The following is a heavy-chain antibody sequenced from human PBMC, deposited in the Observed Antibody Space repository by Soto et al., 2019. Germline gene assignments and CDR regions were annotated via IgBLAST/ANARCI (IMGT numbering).Heavy chain of an antibody. CDR1: GFSLGMYW. Sequence: PVGSLRLSCAASGFSLGMYWMSWVRQAPGKGLEWVANIKGDGSARYYLDSVKGRFTISRDNAKNSLYLQMSSLRAEDTAVYYCVRDGCSSNSCHIYGIDVWGQRTTVTV. CDR2: IKGDGSAR. V-gene: IGHV3-7*03. D-gene: IGHD2-2*01. J-gene: IGHJ6*02. CDR3: VRDGCSSNSCHIYGIDV.